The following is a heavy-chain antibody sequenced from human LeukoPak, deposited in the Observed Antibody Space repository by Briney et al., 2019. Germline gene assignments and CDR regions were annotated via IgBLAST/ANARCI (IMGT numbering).Heavy chain of an antibody. CDR1: GGSIISGGYY. Sequence: SQTLSLTCPVSGGSIISGGYYWSWIRQPPGKGLEWIGYIYYSGSPYYKPSRKSRVTISVDTSKIQFSLKLSSVTAADTAVYYCARGSSSWYSSDYWGQGTLVTVSS. D-gene: IGHD6-13*01. V-gene: IGHV4-31*03. CDR2: IYYSGSP. CDR3: ARGSSSWYSSDY. J-gene: IGHJ4*02.